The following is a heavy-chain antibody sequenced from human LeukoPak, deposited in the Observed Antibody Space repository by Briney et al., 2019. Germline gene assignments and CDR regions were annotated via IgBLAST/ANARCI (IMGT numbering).Heavy chain of an antibody. Sequence: GGSLRLSCAASGFTFSSYSMNWVRQAPGKGLEWISYISSSSDNIFYADSVMGRFTVSRDNAQNSLHLQMNSLRVEDTAVYSCARDKLRVGVAAFDSWGQGTLVTVSS. J-gene: IGHJ4*02. V-gene: IGHV3-48*01. CDR2: ISSSSDNI. CDR1: GFTFSSYS. CDR3: ARDKLRVGVAAFDS. D-gene: IGHD6-19*01.